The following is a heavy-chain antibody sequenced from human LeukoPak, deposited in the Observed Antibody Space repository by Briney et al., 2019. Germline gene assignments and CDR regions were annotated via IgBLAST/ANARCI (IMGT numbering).Heavy chain of an antibody. Sequence: WASVKVSFKASGYTFTGYYMHWVRQAPGQGLEWMGRINPNSGGTNYAQKFQGRVTMTRDTSISTAYMELSRLRSDDTAVYYCARDSSSNLRYCSSTSCYTWFDPWGQGTLVTVSS. J-gene: IGHJ5*02. CDR1: GYTFTGYY. CDR3: ARDSSSNLRYCSSTSCYTWFDP. D-gene: IGHD2-2*02. V-gene: IGHV1-2*06. CDR2: INPNSGGT.